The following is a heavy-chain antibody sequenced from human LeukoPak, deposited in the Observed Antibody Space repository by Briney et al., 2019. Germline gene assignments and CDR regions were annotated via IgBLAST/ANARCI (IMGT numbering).Heavy chain of an antibody. D-gene: IGHD4-23*01. CDR2: INPSGGST. Sequence: ASVKVSCKASGYTFTSSYKHWVRQAPGQGLEWMGIINPSGGSTSYAQEFQGRVTMTRDTSTSTVYMELSSLRSEDTAVYYCARGTTVVTYLDYWGQGTLVTVSS. CDR1: GYTFTSSY. CDR3: ARGTTVVTYLDY. J-gene: IGHJ4*02. V-gene: IGHV1-46*01.